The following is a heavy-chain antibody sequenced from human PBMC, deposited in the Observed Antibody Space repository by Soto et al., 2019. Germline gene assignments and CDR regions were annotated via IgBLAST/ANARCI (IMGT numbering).Heavy chain of an antibody. J-gene: IGHJ4*02. CDR3: ARSRWLGELH. CDR2: LYWDNDK. D-gene: IGHD3-10*01. V-gene: IGHV2-5*02. Sequence: QITLKESGPTLVKPTQTLTLTCSFSGFSLSTTGVGVGWIRQSPGKALEWLAILYWDNDKRYSPSLKSRVTITKDTSKNQVVLTVTNMDPVDTGTYYCARSRWLGELHWGQGALVTVSS. CDR1: GFSLSTTGVG.